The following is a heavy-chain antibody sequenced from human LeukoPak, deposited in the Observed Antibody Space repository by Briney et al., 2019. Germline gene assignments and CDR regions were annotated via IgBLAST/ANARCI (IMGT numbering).Heavy chain of an antibody. J-gene: IGHJ3*02. CDR2: ISSSSSTI. Sequence: PGGSLRLSCAASGFTFSNYEMNWVRQAPGKGLEWLSYISSSSSTIYYAHSVKGRFTISRDNAKNSLYLQMNSLRDEDTAVYYCARVVIAANPDAFDIWGQGTMVTVSS. V-gene: IGHV3-48*02. CDR1: GFTFSNYE. D-gene: IGHD2-15*01. CDR3: ARVVIAANPDAFDI.